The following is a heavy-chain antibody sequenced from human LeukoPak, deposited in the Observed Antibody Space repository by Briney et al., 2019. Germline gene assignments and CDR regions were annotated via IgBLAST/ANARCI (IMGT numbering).Heavy chain of an antibody. V-gene: IGHV4-34*01. D-gene: IGHD3-16*02. CDR2: INHSGST. CDR1: GGSFSGYY. Sequence: SETLSLTCAVYGGSFSGYYWSWICQPPGKGLEWIGEINHSGSTNYNPSLKSRVTISVDTSKNQFSLKLSSVTAADTAVYYCARGRMITFGGVIVIGDFDYWGQGTLVTVSS. CDR3: ARGRMITFGGVIVIGDFDY. J-gene: IGHJ4*02.